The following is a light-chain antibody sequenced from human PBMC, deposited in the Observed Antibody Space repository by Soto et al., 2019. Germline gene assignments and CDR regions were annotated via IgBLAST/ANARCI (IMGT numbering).Light chain of an antibody. V-gene: IGKV3-11*01. CDR3: QHRHN. Sequence: EVVLTQSPGTLSLSPGDRATLSCRASQSVSIDFAWYQQKPGQAPRLLIYDASNRATDIPARFSGSGFGTDFTLSISSLDPEDFSVYYCQHRHNFGPGTKVDIK. CDR1: QSVSID. CDR2: DAS. J-gene: IGKJ3*01.